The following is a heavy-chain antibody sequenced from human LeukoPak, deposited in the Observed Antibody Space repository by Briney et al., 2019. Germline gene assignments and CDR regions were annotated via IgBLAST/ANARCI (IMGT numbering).Heavy chain of an antibody. J-gene: IGHJ6*03. Sequence: SETLSLTCTVSGGSISSYYWSWIRQPPGKGLEWIGYIYYSGSTNYNPSLKSRVTISVDTSKNQFSLKLSSVTAADTAVYYCARLFESYYYYYMDVWGKGTTVTISS. CDR3: ARLFESYYYYYMDV. CDR2: IYYSGST. CDR1: GGSISSYY. V-gene: IGHV4-59*12.